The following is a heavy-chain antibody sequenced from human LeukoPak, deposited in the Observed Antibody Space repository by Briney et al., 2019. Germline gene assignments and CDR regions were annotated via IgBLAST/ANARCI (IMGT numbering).Heavy chain of an antibody. V-gene: IGHV1-46*01. J-gene: IGHJ4*02. D-gene: IGHD5-24*01. Sequence: ASVKVSCKASGYTFTSYYMHWVRQAPGQGLEWMGIINSSGGSTSYAQKFQGRVTMTRDMATSTVYMELSSLRSEDTAVYYCARGRDGYNLDYWGQGTLVTVSS. CDR3: ARGRDGYNLDY. CDR2: INSSGGST. CDR1: GYTFTSYY.